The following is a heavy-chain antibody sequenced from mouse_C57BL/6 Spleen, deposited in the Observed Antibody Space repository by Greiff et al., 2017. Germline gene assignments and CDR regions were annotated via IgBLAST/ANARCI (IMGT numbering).Heavy chain of an antibody. J-gene: IGHJ2*01. D-gene: IGHD2-2*01. CDR2: INPSTGGT. CDR1: GYSFTGYY. Sequence: VQLQQSGPELVKPGASVKISCKASGYSFTGYYMNWVKQSPEKSLEWIGEINPSTGGTTYNQKFKAKATLTVDKSSSTAYMQLKSLTSEDSAVYYCARSSGLPLDYWGQGTTLTVSS. V-gene: IGHV1-42*01. CDR3: ARSSGLPLDY.